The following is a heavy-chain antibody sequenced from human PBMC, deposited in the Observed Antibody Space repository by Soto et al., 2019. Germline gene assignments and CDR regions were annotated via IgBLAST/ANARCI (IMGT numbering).Heavy chain of an antibody. J-gene: IGHJ4*02. D-gene: IGHD4-17*01. V-gene: IGHV4-59*01. Sequence: SETLSLTCTVSGGSISSYYWSWIRQPPGKGLEWIGYIYYSGSTNYNPSLKSRVTISVDTSKNQFSLKLSSVTAADTAVYYCARAYFYGDYEFAYWGQGTLVTVSS. CDR1: GGSISSYY. CDR2: IYYSGST. CDR3: ARAYFYGDYEFAY.